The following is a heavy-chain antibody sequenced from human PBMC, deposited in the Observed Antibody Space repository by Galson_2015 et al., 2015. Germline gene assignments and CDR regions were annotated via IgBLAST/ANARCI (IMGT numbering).Heavy chain of an antibody. CDR3: ARVRGTSWNKGDWLDP. CDR2: TGGTGAKT. V-gene: IGHV3-23*01. CDR1: GFTFSNSA. J-gene: IGHJ5*02. D-gene: IGHD1/OR15-1a*01. Sequence: SLRLSCAASGFTFSNSAMTWVRQAPGKGLEWVAATGGTGAKTYYSESAKGRFTVSRDNSKNTLFLQMNSLTADDTALSYCARVRGTSWNKGDWLDPWGQGTLVTVSS.